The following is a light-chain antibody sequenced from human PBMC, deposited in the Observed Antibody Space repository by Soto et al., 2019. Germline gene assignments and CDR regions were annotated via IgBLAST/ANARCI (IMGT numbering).Light chain of an antibody. J-gene: IGLJ3*02. V-gene: IGLV2-11*01. CDR2: EVN. CDR3: YSYAGRYIWV. Sequence: QSVLTQPRSVSGSPGQSVTISCTGTSSDVGNYNYVSWYQQHPGKAPKLIIYEVNKWPSGVPDRFSGSKSGNTASLTISGLQAEDEADYYCYSYAGRYIWVFGGGTQLTVL. CDR1: SSDVGNYNY.